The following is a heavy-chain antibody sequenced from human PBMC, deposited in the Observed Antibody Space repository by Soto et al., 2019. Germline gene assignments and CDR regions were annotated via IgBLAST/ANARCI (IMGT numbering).Heavy chain of an antibody. V-gene: IGHV6-1*01. CDR1: GDSVSSNSAA. D-gene: IGHD3-22*01. J-gene: IGHJ3*02. Sequence: SQTLSLTCAISGDSVSSNSAAWNWIRQSPSRGLEWLGRTYYRSKWYNDYAVSVKSRITINPDTSKNQFSLQLNSVTPEDTAVYYCARAYDSSGYYHVDAFDIWGQGTMVTVSS. CDR3: ARAYDSSGYYHVDAFDI. CDR2: TYYRSKWYN.